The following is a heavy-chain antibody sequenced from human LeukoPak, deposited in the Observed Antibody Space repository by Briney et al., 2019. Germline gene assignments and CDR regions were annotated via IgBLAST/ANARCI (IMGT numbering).Heavy chain of an antibody. V-gene: IGHV4-30-4*01. CDR2: IYYSGST. Sequence: TPSQTLSLTCTVSGGSISSGDYYWSWIRQPPGKGLEWIGYIYYSGSTYYNPSLKSRVTISVDTSKNQFSLTLSSVTAADTAVYYWARDRHPLGYYGMDVWGQGTTVTDSS. J-gene: IGHJ6*02. CDR1: GGSISSGDYY. D-gene: IGHD7-27*01. CDR3: ARDRHPLGYYGMDV.